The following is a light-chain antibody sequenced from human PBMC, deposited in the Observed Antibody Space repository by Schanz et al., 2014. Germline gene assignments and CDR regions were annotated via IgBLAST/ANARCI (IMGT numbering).Light chain of an antibody. Sequence: EIVLTQSPGTLSLSPGERATLSCRASQSVSSSYLAWYQQKPGQAPRLLIYGASSRATGIPDRFSGSGSGSGFTLTISSLQSEDFAVYYCQQYNNWQRTFGQGTKVEIK. J-gene: IGKJ1*01. V-gene: IGKV3-20*01. CDR1: QSVSSSY. CDR2: GAS. CDR3: QQYNNWQRT.